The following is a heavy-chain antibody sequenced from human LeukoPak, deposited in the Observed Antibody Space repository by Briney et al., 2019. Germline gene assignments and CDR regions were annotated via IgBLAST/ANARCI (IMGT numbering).Heavy chain of an antibody. CDR3: ARDYSNYYGMDV. V-gene: IGHV4-59*01. CDR1: GGSITSYY. Sequence: PETLSLTCSVSGGSITSYYWSWIQQPPGKGLEWMGYIYYSGITNYNPSLESRVTISVDTSKNQFSLKLTSVTAADTAVYYCARDYSNYYGMDVWGQGTTVTVSS. D-gene: IGHD4-11*01. J-gene: IGHJ6*02. CDR2: IYYSGIT.